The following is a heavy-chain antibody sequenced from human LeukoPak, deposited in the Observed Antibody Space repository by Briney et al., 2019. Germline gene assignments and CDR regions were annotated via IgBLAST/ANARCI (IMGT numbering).Heavy chain of an antibody. V-gene: IGHV3-48*03. D-gene: IGHD3-10*02. CDR3: AELGITMIGGV. CDR1: GFTFSSYE. CDR2: ISSSDGTI. J-gene: IGHJ6*04. Sequence: PGGSLRLSCAASGFTFSSYEMNWVRQAPGKGLEWVSYISSSDGTIYYADSVKGRFTFSSDNAKNSLYLQMNSLRAEDTAVYYCAELGITMIGGVWGKGTTVTISS.